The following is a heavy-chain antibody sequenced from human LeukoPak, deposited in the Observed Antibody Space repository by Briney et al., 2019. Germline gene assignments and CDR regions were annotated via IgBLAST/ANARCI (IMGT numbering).Heavy chain of an antibody. V-gene: IGHV4-59*11. CDR1: GVSISTHY. Sequence: SETLSLTCTVSGVSISTHYWSWIRQSPGKGLEWIGFIYHSGTTNYNPSLKSRVTMSIDTSKNEFSLKLTSVTAADTAVYYCARGGYNYDYWGQGTLVTVSS. CDR3: ARGGYNYDY. CDR2: IYHSGTT. D-gene: IGHD5-24*01. J-gene: IGHJ4*02.